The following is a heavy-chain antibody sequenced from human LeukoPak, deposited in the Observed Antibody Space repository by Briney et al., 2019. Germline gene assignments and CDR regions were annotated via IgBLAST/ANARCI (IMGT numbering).Heavy chain of an antibody. J-gene: IGHJ5*02. CDR3: AGSGTATYYDFWSGSTFNP. V-gene: IGHV4-59*01. Sequence: SETLSLTCSVSGGSLSTYYWNWIRQPPGKGLERIGYIYSSGSTTYNPALNSRVTISVDTSKNQFSLKLTSVTAADTAVYYCAGSGTATYYDFWSGSTFNPWGQGILVTVSS. CDR2: IYSSGST. D-gene: IGHD3-3*01. CDR1: GGSLSTYY.